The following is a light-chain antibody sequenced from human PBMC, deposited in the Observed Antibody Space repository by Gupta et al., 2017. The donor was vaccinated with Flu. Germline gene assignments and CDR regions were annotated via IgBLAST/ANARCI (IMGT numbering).Light chain of an antibody. Sequence: EIVLMQSPGTLSLSPGERVSLSCRASQSVSNNYLAWYQHKSGQAPRLLIHSASRRAIGVPDRFSGHESGTDFTLTIARLEPEDAAVYYCQQYDNSPWTFGQGTKVEI. CDR3: QQYDNSPWT. J-gene: IGKJ1*01. V-gene: IGKV3-20*01. CDR2: SAS. CDR1: QSVSNNY.